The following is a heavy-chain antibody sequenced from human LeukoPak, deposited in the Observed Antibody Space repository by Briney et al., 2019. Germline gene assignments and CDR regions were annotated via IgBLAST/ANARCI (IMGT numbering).Heavy chain of an antibody. Sequence: GGSLRLSCAAPGFTFSSYAISWVRQAPGQGLEWMGGIIPIFGTANYAQKFQGRVTITADESTSTAYMELSSLRSEDTAVYYCARDRCSSTSCHRLYYMDVWGKGTTVTVSS. CDR2: IIPIFGTA. D-gene: IGHD2-2*02. CDR1: GFTFSSYA. V-gene: IGHV1-69*01. J-gene: IGHJ6*03. CDR3: ARDRCSSTSCHRLYYMDV.